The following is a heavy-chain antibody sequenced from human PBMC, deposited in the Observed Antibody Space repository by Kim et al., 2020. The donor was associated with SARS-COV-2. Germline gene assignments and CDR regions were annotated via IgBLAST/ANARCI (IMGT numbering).Heavy chain of an antibody. D-gene: IGHD6-25*01. V-gene: IGHV4-39*01. CDR2: FLYSGTT. CDR3: ATRQSGSLNWFDP. Sequence: SETLSLTCTISGASITTRAYYWCWIRQSPDRGLEWIGSFLYSGTTYYNPSLKGRISMSVDTSKNQLSLNLSSVTAADTAVYYCATRQSGSLNWFDPWGQGTLVFVSS. CDR1: GASITTRAYY. J-gene: IGHJ5*02.